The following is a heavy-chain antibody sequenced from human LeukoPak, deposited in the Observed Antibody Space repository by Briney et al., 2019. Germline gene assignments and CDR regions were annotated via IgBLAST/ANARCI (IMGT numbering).Heavy chain of an antibody. CDR1: GFTFSSYS. J-gene: IGHJ4*02. D-gene: IGHD4-17*01. V-gene: IGHV3-21*01. CDR2: ISSSTSYI. CDR3: ARAGGSTVSHSDY. Sequence: GGSLRLSCAASGFTFSSYSMNWIRQAPGKGLEWVSSISSSTSYIYYADSVKGRFTISKDNAKNSLYLQVNSLRAEDTAVYYCARAGGSTVSHSDYWGQGTLVTVSS.